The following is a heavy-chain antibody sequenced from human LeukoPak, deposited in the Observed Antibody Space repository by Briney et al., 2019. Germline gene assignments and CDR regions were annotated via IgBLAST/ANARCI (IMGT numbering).Heavy chain of an antibody. CDR3: ASGRAGYDFWSGPTHDY. D-gene: IGHD3-3*01. CDR1: PGSMDSGLYY. J-gene: IGHJ4*02. CDR2: ISNNGGT. V-gene: IGHV4-61*02. Sequence: SETLSLTCAVSPGSMDSGLYYWTWIRQPAGKGLEWIGRISNNGGTAYNPSLRSRVTITLDTSNNHLSLKVTSVTAADTAVYYCASGRAGYDFWSGPTHDYWGQGILVTVSS.